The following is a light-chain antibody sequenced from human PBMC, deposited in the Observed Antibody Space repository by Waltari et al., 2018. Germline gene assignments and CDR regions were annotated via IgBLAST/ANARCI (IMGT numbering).Light chain of an antibody. V-gene: IGLV2-14*01. CDR1: SSYVGGYNY. Sequence: QSALTQPASVSGSPGQSITISCTGTSSYVGGYNYVSWYQQHPGKDPQLMIYKVSNRPSGVSNRFSGSQSGNTASLTISRLQAEDEADYCCSSYTTSSTLGVIGTGTEVTVL. J-gene: IGLJ1*01. CDR3: SSYTTSSTLGV. CDR2: KVS.